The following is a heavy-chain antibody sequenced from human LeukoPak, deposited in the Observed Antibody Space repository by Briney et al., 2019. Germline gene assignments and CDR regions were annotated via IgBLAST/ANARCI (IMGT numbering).Heavy chain of an antibody. V-gene: IGHV4-59*08. D-gene: IGHD2-2*01. CDR2: IFYSGSI. J-gene: IGHJ4*02. Sequence: PSETLSLTCTVSGGSISNYYWSWIRQPPGKGLEWIGYIFYSGSINYNPSLKSRVTISVDTSKKQFSLKLNSVTAADTAVYYCARWVPGSRGVYQLLLIHYFDYWGQGTLVTVSS. CDR1: GGSISNYY. CDR3: ARWVPGSRGVYQLLLIHYFDY.